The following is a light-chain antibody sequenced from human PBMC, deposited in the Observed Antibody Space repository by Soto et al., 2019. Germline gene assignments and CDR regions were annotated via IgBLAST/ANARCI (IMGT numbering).Light chain of an antibody. CDR3: QQSFSSPRT. CDR2: GVS. J-gene: IGKJ1*01. CDR1: QSVRTY. V-gene: IGKV1-39*01. Sequence: DIHMTQSPSSLSASVGDRVTITCRASQSVRTYLNWYQQKPGKAPNLLIYGVSTLHSGVPSRFSGSGSGTDFTLTISSLHPEDFATYYCQQSFSSPRTFGPGTTVDTK.